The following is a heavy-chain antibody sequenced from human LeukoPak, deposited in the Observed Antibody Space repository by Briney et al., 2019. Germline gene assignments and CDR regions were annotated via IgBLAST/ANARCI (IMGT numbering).Heavy chain of an antibody. J-gene: IGHJ4*02. CDR2: IYADGTT. Sequence: GGSLRLSCAASGFTVSRNYMSWARQAPGKGLEWVLVIYADGTTYYADSVKGRFTISRDNSKNTLDLQINSQRAEDPGVYYCARDLEGYFDYWGQGTLVTVSS. CDR3: ARDLEGYFDY. D-gene: IGHD1-1*01. CDR1: GFTVSRNY. V-gene: IGHV3-53*01.